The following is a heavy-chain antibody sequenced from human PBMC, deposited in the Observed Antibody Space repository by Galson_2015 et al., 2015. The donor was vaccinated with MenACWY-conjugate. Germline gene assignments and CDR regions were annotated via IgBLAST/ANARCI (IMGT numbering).Heavy chain of an antibody. J-gene: IGHJ5*02. D-gene: IGHD3-3*01. CDR3: AKLRVNTIFGVDAEGQPFDP. V-gene: IGHV3-23*01. Sequence: SLRLSCAASGFTFSSYAMSWVRQAPGKGLEWVSAISGSGGSTYYADSVKGRFTISRDNSKNTLYLQMNSLRAEDTAVYYCAKLRVNTIFGVDAEGQPFDPWGQGTLVTVSS. CDR2: ISGSGGST. CDR1: GFTFSSYA.